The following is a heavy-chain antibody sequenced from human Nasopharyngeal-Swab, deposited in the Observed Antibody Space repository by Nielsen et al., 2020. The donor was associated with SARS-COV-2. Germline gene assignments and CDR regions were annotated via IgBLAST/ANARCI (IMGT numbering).Heavy chain of an antibody. CDR3: ATYGYGSYYYYYMDV. CDR1: GGSISSSSYY. D-gene: IGHD5-18*01. CDR2: IYYSGST. J-gene: IGHJ6*03. Sequence: SLTCTVSGGSISSSSYYWGWIRQPPGQGLEWIGSIYYSGSTYYNPSLKSRFTISVDTSKNQFSLKLSSVTAADTAVYYCATYGYGSYYYYYMDVWGKGTTVTVSS. V-gene: IGHV4-39*01.